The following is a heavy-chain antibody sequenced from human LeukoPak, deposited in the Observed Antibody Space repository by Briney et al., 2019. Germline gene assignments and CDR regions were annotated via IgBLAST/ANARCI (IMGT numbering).Heavy chain of an antibody. CDR2: IKSKTDGGTT. J-gene: IGHJ4*02. Sequence: GGSLRLSCAASGFTFSNAWMSWVRQAPGKGLEWVGRIKSKTDGGTTDYAAPVKGRFTISRDDSKNTLYLQMNSLRAEDTAVYYCAKEVLRIAVAGTRGVFDYWGQGTLVTVSS. D-gene: IGHD6-19*01. CDR3: AKEVLRIAVAGTRGVFDY. V-gene: IGHV3-15*01. CDR1: GFTFSNAW.